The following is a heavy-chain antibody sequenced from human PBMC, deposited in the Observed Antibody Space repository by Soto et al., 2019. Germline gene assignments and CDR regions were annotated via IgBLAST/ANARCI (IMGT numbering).Heavy chain of an antibody. V-gene: IGHV3-11*04. CDR3: ARELDVAARPGSQRLDH. D-gene: IGHD6-6*01. CDR1: GFTFSDYY. J-gene: IGHJ4*02. Sequence: GGSLRLSCAASGFTFSDYYMSWIRQAPGKGLEWVSYISSSGSTIYYAASVKGRFTISRDNAKNSLYLQMTSLRADDTAVYYCARELDVAARPGSQRLDHWGQGTLVTVSS. CDR2: ISSSGSTI.